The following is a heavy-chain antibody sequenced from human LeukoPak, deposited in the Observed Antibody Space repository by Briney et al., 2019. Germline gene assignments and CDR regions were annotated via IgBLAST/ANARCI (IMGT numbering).Heavy chain of an antibody. CDR1: GFTFSSYA. CDR3: AKVKTMIVVITDAFDI. CDR2: ISGSGGST. Sequence: GGSLRLSCAASGFTFSSYAMSWVRQAPGKGLEWVSAISGSGGSTYYADSVEGRFTISRDNSKNTLYLQMNSLRAEDTAVYYCAKVKTMIVVITDAFDIWGQGTMVTVSS. D-gene: IGHD3-22*01. V-gene: IGHV3-23*01. J-gene: IGHJ3*02.